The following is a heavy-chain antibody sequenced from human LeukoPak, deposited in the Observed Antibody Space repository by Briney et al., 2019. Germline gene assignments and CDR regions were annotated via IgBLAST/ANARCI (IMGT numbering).Heavy chain of an antibody. D-gene: IGHD6-19*01. CDR3: AREPSGWYLDY. CDR1: GFTFSDYS. CDR2: ISGSSNYI. J-gene: IGHJ4*02. V-gene: IGHV3-21*01. Sequence: PGGSLRLSCAVSGFTFSDYSINWVRQAPGKGLEWVSYISGSSNYIDYSDSVKGRFTISRDSSKNSVYLQMNSLRVEDTAVYYCAREPSGWYLDYWGRGNPVTVSS.